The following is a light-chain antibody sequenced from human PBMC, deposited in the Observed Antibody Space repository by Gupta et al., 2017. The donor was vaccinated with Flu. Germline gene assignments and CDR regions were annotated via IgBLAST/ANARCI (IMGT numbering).Light chain of an antibody. CDR2: DDS. CDR1: NIGRKS. Sequence: SYVPTQPSSVSVTPGQTARITCGGTNIGRKSVHWYQQKPGQAPVLVVHDDSDRPSGIPERFSGSNYGDTATLTISRVEAGDEADYYCQVWHFSSDYHVVFGGGTKLTVL. J-gene: IGLJ2*01. V-gene: IGLV3-21*02. CDR3: QVWHFSSDYHVV.